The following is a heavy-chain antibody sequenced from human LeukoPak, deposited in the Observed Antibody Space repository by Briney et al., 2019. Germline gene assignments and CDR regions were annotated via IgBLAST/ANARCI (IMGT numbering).Heavy chain of an antibody. CDR3: AKDGGYSYGKSLDY. V-gene: IGHV3-30*02. CDR2: IRYDGSNK. Sequence: GGSLRLSCAASGFTFSSYGMHWVRQAPGKGLGWVAFIRYDGSNKYYADSVKGRFTISRDNSKNTLYLQMNSLRAEDTAVYYCAKDGGYSYGKSLDYWGQGTLVTVSS. D-gene: IGHD5-18*01. CDR1: GFTFSSYG. J-gene: IGHJ4*02.